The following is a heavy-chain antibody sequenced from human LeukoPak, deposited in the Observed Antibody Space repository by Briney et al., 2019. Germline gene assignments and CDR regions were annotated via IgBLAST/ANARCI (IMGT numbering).Heavy chain of an antibody. CDR1: GFTFSSYA. V-gene: IGHV3-30-3*01. CDR2: ISYGGSNK. J-gene: IGHJ3*02. CDR3: AREEALLDAFDI. Sequence: PGGSLRLSCAASGFTFSSYAMHWVRQAPGKGLEWVAVISYGGSNKYYADSVKGRFTISRDNSKNTLYLQMNSLRAEDTAVYYCAREEALLDAFDIWGQGTMVTVSS.